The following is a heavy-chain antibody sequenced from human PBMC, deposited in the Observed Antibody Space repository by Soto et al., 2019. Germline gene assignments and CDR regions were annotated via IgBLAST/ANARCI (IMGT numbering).Heavy chain of an antibody. J-gene: IGHJ4*02. D-gene: IGHD6-6*01. CDR2: IYPGDSDT. V-gene: IGHV5-51*01. Sequence: GESLKISCKGSGYSFTSYWIGWVRQMPGKGLEWMGIIYPGDSDTRYSPSFQGQVTISADKSISTAYLQWSSLKASDTAMYYCARLGHGPQLVAPIDYWGQGTLVTVSS. CDR3: ARLGHGPQLVAPIDY. CDR1: GYSFTSYW.